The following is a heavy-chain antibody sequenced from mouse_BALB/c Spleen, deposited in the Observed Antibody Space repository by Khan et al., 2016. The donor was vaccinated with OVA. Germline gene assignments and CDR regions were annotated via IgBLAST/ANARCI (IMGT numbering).Heavy chain of an antibody. CDR2: ISYSGST. CDR1: GYSITSDYS. Sequence: EVELVESGPGLVKPSQSLSLTCTVTGYSITSDYSWNWIRQFPGNKLEWMGYISYSGSTTYNPSLKSRISITRDTSKNQFFLQLNSVTTEDTATYYCARWFTYWGQGTLVTVSA. V-gene: IGHV3-2*02. CDR3: ARWFTY. J-gene: IGHJ3*01.